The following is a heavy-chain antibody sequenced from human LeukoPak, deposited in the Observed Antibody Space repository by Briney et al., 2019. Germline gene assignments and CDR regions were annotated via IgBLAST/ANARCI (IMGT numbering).Heavy chain of an antibody. CDR1: GVSISSGGYS. V-gene: IGHV4-30-2*01. J-gene: IGHJ4*02. CDR3: ARGGNHADFDY. Sequence: SQTLSLTCAVSGVSISSGGYSWSWLRQPPGKGLEWIGYIYHSGSTYYNPSLKSRVTISVDRSKNQFSLKLSSVTAADTAVYYCARGGNHADFDYWGQGTLVTVSS. CDR2: IYHSGST. D-gene: IGHD4-23*01.